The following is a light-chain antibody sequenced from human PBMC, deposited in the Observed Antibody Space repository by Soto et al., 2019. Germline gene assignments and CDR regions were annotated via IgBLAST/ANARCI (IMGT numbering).Light chain of an antibody. Sequence: AIPVTPSPSSLSASLGDSVSITFRTSQGIRSALGWYQQKPGKVPKLLIYAASTLRSGVPSRFSGSGSGRDFTLTISSLQPEDFATYYCLLDYSYFWAFGQGTKVDI. J-gene: IGKJ1*01. V-gene: IGKV1-6*01. CDR3: LLDYSYFWA. CDR2: AAS. CDR1: QGIRSA.